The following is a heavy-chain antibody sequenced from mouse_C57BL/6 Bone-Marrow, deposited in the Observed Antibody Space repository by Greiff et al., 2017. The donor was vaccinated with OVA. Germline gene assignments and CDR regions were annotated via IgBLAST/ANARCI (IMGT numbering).Heavy chain of an antibody. J-gene: IGHJ3*01. Sequence: VQLQQSGAELARPGASVKLSCKASGYTFTSYGISWVKQRTGQGLEWIGEIYPRSGNTYYNEKFKGKATLTADKSSSTAYMELRSLTSEDSAVYFCAREGVYYGSSSWFAYWGQGTRVTV. CDR3: AREGVYYGSSSWFAY. CDR2: IYPRSGNT. D-gene: IGHD1-1*01. CDR1: GYTFTSYG. V-gene: IGHV1-81*01.